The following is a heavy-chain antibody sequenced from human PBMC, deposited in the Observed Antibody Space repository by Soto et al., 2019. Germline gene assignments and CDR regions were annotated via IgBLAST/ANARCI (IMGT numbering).Heavy chain of an antibody. CDR2: IYPGDSDT. D-gene: IGHD2-2*01. CDR3: ARGMDVVVPAAKALDAFDI. Sequence: GESLKISCKGSGYSFTSYWIGWVRQMPGKGLEWMGIIYPGDSDTRYSPSFQGQVTISADKSISTAYLQWSSLKASDTAMYYCARGMDVVVPAAKALDAFDIWGQGTMVTVSS. V-gene: IGHV5-51*01. CDR1: GYSFTSYW. J-gene: IGHJ3*02.